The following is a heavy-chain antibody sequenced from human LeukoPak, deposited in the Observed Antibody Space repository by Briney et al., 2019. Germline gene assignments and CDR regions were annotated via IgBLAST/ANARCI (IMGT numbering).Heavy chain of an antibody. J-gene: IGHJ3*02. CDR1: GFTFSTYG. CDR3: VKERGPFDAFDI. CDR2: IWSDGNNN. Sequence: PGRSLRLSCAAPGFTFSTYGMHWVRQAPGKGLEWVAVIWSDGNNNFYADSVKGRFTFSRDNSRNTLSLQMNSLRAEDTAVYYCVKERGPFDAFDIWGQGTMVTVSS. V-gene: IGHV3-33*06.